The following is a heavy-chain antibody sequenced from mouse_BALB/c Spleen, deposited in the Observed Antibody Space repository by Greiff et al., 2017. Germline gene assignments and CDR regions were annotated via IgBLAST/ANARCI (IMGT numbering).Heavy chain of an antibody. CDR3: ARGLRLRWYFDV. CDR1: GYSITSGYY. CDR2: ISYDGSN. Sequence: EVKLMESGPGLVKPSQSLSLTCSVTGYSITSGYYWNWIRQFPGNKLEWMGYISYDGSNNYNPSLKNRISITRDTSKNQFFLKLTSVTTEDTATYYCARGLRLRWYFDVWGAGTTVTVSS. D-gene: IGHD1-2*01. J-gene: IGHJ1*01. V-gene: IGHV3-6*02.